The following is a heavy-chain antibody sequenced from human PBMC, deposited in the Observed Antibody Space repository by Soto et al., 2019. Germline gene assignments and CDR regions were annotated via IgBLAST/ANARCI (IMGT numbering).Heavy chain of an antibody. D-gene: IGHD3-9*01. V-gene: IGHV3-30*18. CDR3: AKVRRYFDWLLYWDAFDI. J-gene: IGHJ3*02. CDR1: GFSFSSYG. Sequence: QVQLVESGGGVVQPGRSLRLSCAASGFSFSSYGMHWVRQAPGKGLEWVAVISYDGSNKYYAESVKGRFTISRDNSKNPLYLQMISLRAEDKALYYCAKVRRYFDWLLYWDAFDIWGQGTMVTVSS. CDR2: ISYDGSNK.